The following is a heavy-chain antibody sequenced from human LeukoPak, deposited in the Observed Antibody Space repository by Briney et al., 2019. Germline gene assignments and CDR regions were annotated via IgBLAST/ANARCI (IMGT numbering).Heavy chain of an antibody. J-gene: IGHJ4*02. D-gene: IGHD4-17*01. CDR3: ARQVYGDYPFDY. V-gene: IGHV3-66*04. Sequence: GGSLRLSCEASGFTVSSYYMSWVRQAPGKGLEWVSVIYSDGSTNYAESVKGRLTISRDNSNNTLYLQMNSLRAGDTAVYYCARQVYGDYPFDYWGQGTLGSVSS. CDR2: IYSDGST. CDR1: GFTVSSYY.